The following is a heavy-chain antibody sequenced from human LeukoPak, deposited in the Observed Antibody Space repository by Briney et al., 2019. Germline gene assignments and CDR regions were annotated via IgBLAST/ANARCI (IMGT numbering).Heavy chain of an antibody. J-gene: IGHJ4*02. CDR1: GGSFSGYY. V-gene: IGHV4-34*01. Sequence: NPSETLSLTCAVYGGSFSGYYWSWIRQPPGKGLEWIGEINHSGSTNYNPSLKSRVTISVDTSKNQFSLKLSSVTAADTAVYYCAGSSEIIDYWGQGTLVTVSS. CDR3: AGSSEIIDY. CDR2: INHSGST. D-gene: IGHD2-2*01.